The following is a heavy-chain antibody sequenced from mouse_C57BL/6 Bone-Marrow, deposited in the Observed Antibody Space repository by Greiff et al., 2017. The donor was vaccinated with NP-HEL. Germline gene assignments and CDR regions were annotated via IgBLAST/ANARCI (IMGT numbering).Heavy chain of an antibody. D-gene: IGHD1-1*01. CDR3: ARFITTVVGYFDY. J-gene: IGHJ2*01. CDR2: IWTGGGT. V-gene: IGHV2-9-1*01. CDR1: GFSLTSYA. Sequence: VKLMESGPGLVAPSQSLSITCTVSGFSLTSYAISWVRQPPGKGLEWLGVIWTGGGTNYNSALKSRLSISKDNSKSQVFLKMNSLQTDDTARYYCARFITTVVGYFDYWGQGTTLTVSS.